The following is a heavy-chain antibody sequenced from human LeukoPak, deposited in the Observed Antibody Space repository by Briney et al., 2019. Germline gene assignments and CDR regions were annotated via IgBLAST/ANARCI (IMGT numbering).Heavy chain of an antibody. V-gene: IGHV5-51*01. CDR3: ARHPSPSPHILWFDY. D-gene: IGHD2-21*01. Sequence: GESLKISCKGSGYSFTNYWIGWVRQMPGKGLEWMGIIYPGDSDTRYSPSFQGQVTISADKSISTAYLQWDSLKASDTAMYYCARHPSPSPHILWFDYWGQGTLVTVSS. J-gene: IGHJ4*02. CDR1: GYSFTNYW. CDR2: IYPGDSDT.